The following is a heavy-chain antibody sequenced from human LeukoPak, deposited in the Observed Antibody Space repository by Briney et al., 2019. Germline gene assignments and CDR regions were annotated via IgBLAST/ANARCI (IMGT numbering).Heavy chain of an antibody. CDR1: GFTFSSYA. D-gene: IGHD1-26*01. CDR3: AKDLKVGATKGNWFDP. J-gene: IGHJ5*02. V-gene: IGHV3-23*01. CDR2: ISGSGGST. Sequence: GGSLRLSCAASGFTFSSYAMSWVRQAPGKGLEWVSAISGSGGSTYYADSVKGRFTISRDNSKNTLYLQMNSLRAEDTAVYYCAKDLKVGATKGNWFDPWGQGTLVTVSS.